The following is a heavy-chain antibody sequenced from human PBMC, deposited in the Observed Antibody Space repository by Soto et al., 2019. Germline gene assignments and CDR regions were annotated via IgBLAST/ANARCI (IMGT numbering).Heavy chain of an antibody. CDR2: MNPNSGNT. V-gene: IGHV1-8*01. J-gene: IGHJ4*02. D-gene: IGHD4-17*01. Sequence: ASVKVSCKASGYTFTSYDINWVRQATGQGLEWMGWMNPNSGNTGYAQKFQGRVTMTSNTSISTAYMELSSLRSEDTAVYYCARVTTVTTTLGYWGQGTLVTVSS. CDR1: GYTFTSYD. CDR3: ARVTTVTTTLGY.